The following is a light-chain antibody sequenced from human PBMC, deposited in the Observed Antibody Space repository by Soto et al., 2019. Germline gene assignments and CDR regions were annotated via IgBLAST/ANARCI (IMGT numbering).Light chain of an antibody. J-gene: IGKJ5*01. CDR1: DRLSSVY. V-gene: IGKV3-15*01. Sequence: DIVLTQSPGTLSLSPGERATLSCRASDRLSSVYLAWYQQRPGQPPRLLIYGASTRATGIPARFSGSGSGTEFTLTISSLQSEDFAIYYCQQYNNWPPITFGQGTRLEIK. CDR3: QQYNNWPPIT. CDR2: GAS.